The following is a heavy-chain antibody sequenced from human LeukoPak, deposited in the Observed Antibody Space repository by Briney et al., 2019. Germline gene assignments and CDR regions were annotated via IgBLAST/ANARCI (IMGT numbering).Heavy chain of an antibody. CDR1: GGSFSGYY. J-gene: IGHJ4*02. D-gene: IGHD6-19*01. V-gene: IGHV4-34*01. CDR3: ARHPPGYSSGWYNY. CDR2: INHSGST. Sequence: PSETLSLTCAVYGGSFSGYYWSWIRQPPGKGLEWIGEINHSGSTNYNPSLKSRVTISVDTSKNQFSLKLSSVTAADTAVYYCARHPPGYSSGWYNYWGQGTLVTVSS.